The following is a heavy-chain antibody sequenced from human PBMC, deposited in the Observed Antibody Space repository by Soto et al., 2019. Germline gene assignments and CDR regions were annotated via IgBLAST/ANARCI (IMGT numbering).Heavy chain of an antibody. D-gene: IGHD2-2*02. CDR2: ISSSSSTI. Sequence: QVQLVESGGGLVKPGGSLRLSCAASGFTFSDYYMSWIRQAPGKGLEWVSYISSSSSTIYYADSVKGRFTISRDNAKNSLYLQMNSLRAEDTAVYYCATWGLKVVPAAISPWYYYYGMDVWGQGTTVTVSS. J-gene: IGHJ6*02. CDR3: ATWGLKVVPAAISPWYYYYGMDV. V-gene: IGHV3-11*01. CDR1: GFTFSDYY.